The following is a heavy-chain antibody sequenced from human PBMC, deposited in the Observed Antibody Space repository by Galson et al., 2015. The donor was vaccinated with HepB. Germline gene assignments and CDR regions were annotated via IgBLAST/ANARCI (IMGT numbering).Heavy chain of an antibody. D-gene: IGHD3-22*01. CDR1: GFTFSSYA. V-gene: IGHV3-23*01. CDR3: AKAPYNYGSSGYYWSYFDY. J-gene: IGHJ4*02. Sequence: SLRLSCAASGFTFSSYAMNWVRQAPGKGLEWVSGISGSGGDTYYADSVKGRFTISRDNSKNTLYLQMNSLRAEDTAVYYCAKAPYNYGSSGYYWSYFDYWGQGTLVTVSS. CDR2: ISGSGGDT.